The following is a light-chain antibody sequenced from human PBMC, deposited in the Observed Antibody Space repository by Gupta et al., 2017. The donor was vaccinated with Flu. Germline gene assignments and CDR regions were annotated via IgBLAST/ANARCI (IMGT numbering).Light chain of an antibody. CDR1: SSDVGGHNR. Sequence: QSALTQPASVSGSPGQSITISCTGTSSDVGGHNRVSWYQQHPGKAPKLMIYDVSKRPSGASNRFSASKSGNTASLTISGLQGEDEAEYYCCSVVIGGTYVFGSGTKVTVL. J-gene: IGLJ1*01. CDR3: CSVVIGGTYV. V-gene: IGLV2-23*02. CDR2: DVS.